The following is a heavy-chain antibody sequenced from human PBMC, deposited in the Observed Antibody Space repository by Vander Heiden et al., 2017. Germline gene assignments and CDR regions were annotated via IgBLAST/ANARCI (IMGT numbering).Heavy chain of an antibody. Sequence: EVQLVESGGGFVKPGGSLRLSWALSGFTFTNAWLSWVRQAPGKGLEWVGRIKKKSDGGTTDYAAVVKGRFTISRDDSKNMLYLQMDGLKTEDTAVYYCSTGYSVAVAATSRTWGPGTLVTVSS. J-gene: IGHJ4*02. D-gene: IGHD2-15*01. CDR2: IKKKSDGGTT. V-gene: IGHV3-15*01. CDR1: GFTFTNAW. CDR3: STGYSVAVAATSRT.